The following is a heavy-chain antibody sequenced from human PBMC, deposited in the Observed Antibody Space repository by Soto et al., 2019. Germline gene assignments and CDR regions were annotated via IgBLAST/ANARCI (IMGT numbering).Heavy chain of an antibody. Sequence: SETLSLTCAVYGGSFSGYYWSWIRQPPGKGLEWIGEINHSGSTNYNPSLKSRVTISVDTSKNQFSLKLSSVTAADTAVYYCERQVRESYYRSVSYYWLARRYFDYWGQVTLVTVSS. CDR2: INHSGST. CDR1: GGSFSGYY. CDR3: ERQVRESYYRSVSYYWLARRYFDY. J-gene: IGHJ4*02. V-gene: IGHV4-34*01. D-gene: IGHD3-10*01.